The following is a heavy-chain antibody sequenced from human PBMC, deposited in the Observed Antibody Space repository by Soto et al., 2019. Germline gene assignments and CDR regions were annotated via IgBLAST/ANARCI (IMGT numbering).Heavy chain of an antibody. J-gene: IGHJ5*02. D-gene: IGHD3-9*01. CDR1: GGTFSSYT. CDR2: IIPILGIA. Sequence: SVKXSCNASGGTFSSYTISWVRQAPGQGREWMGRIIPILGIANYAQKFQGRVTITADKSTSTAYMELSSLRSEDTAVYYCASETDILSTEFGPWGQGTLVTVS. V-gene: IGHV1-69*02. CDR3: ASETDILSTEFGP.